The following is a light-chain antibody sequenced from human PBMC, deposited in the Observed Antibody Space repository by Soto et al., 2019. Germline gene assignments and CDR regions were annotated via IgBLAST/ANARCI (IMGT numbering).Light chain of an antibody. Sequence: EVVMTQSQATLSVSPGERAALSCRASQSVSSNLAWYQQKPGQAPRLLIYGASTRAAGIPARFSGSGSGTDFTLTITSLQSEDFGVYYCHQHNNWWTFGQGTKVDIK. CDR1: QSVSSN. CDR2: GAS. V-gene: IGKV3-15*01. CDR3: HQHNNWWT. J-gene: IGKJ1*01.